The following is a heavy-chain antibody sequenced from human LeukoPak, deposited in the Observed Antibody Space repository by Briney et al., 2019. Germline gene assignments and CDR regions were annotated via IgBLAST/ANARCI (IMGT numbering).Heavy chain of an antibody. D-gene: IGHD7-27*01. J-gene: IGHJ5*02. CDR1: GYTFTSYG. V-gene: IGHV1-8*03. CDR3: ARGLGKGGNWFDP. Sequence: ASVKVSCKASGYTFTSYGINWVRQATGQGLEWMGWMNPNSGNTGYAQKLQGRVTITRNTSISTAYMELSSLRSEDTGVYYCARGLGKGGNWFDPWGQGTLVTVSS. CDR2: MNPNSGNT.